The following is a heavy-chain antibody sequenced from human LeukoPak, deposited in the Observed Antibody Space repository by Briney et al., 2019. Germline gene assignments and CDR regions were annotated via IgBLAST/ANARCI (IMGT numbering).Heavy chain of an antibody. CDR3: TRLPGGNYYNYYMDV. CDR2: IYTSGST. Sequence: SETLSLTCTVSGGSISSGSYYWSWIRQPAGKGLEWIGRIYTSGSTTYNPSLKSRVTISVDTSKNQCSLKLSSVTAADTAVYYCTRLPGGNYYNYYMDVWGKGTTVTVSS. D-gene: IGHD3-16*01. CDR1: GGSISSGSYY. J-gene: IGHJ6*03. V-gene: IGHV4-61*02.